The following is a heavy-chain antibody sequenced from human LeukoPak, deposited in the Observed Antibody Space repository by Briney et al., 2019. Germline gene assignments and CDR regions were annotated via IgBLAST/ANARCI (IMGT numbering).Heavy chain of an antibody. D-gene: IGHD2/OR15-2a*01. CDR2: IKEDGSEK. V-gene: IGHV3-7*01. Sequence: GGSLRLSCAASGFTLSSYWMTWVRQAPGKGLEWVANIKEDGSEKYYVDSVKGRFTISRDNAKNSLSLQMSSLRAEDTAVYYCAKNKERLDYWGQGTLVTVSS. CDR1: GFTLSSYW. J-gene: IGHJ4*02. CDR3: AKNKERLDY.